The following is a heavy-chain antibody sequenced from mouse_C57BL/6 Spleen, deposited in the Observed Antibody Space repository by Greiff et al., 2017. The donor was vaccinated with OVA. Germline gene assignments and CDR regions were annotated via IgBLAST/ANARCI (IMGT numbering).Heavy chain of an antibody. CDR2: IYPGDGDT. Sequence: VQLQQSGASVKISCTASGYAFSSYWMNWVKQRPGKGLEWIGQIYPGDGDTNYNGKFKGKATLTADKSSSTAYMQLSSLTSEDSAVYFCARDLVTTRTWFAYWGQGTLVTVSA. CDR3: ARDLVTTRTWFAY. D-gene: IGHD2-2*01. CDR1: GYAFSSYW. J-gene: IGHJ3*01. V-gene: IGHV1-80*01.